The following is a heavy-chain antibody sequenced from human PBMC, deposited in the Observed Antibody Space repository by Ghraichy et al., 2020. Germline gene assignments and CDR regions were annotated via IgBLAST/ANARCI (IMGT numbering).Heavy chain of an antibody. CDR2: IRYDGSNK. CDR1: GFTFSSYG. V-gene: IGHV3-30*02. J-gene: IGHJ6*02. Sequence: GGSLRLSCAASGFTFSSYGMHWVRQAPGKGLEWVSYIRYDGSNKYYTDSVKGRFTTSRDNSKNTLYLQLNSLRAEDTAVYFCAGVRQQPAWNVHYGMDVWGHGTTVTVS. CDR3: AGVRQQPAWNVHYGMDV. D-gene: IGHD6-13*01.